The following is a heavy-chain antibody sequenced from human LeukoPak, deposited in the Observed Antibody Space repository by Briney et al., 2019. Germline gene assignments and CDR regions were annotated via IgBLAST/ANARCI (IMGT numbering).Heavy chain of an antibody. V-gene: IGHV4-59*01. D-gene: IGHD2-15*01. Sequence: PSETLSLTCTVSGGYISSYYWSWIRQPPGKGLEWIGYIDYSGSTNYNPSLKSRVTISVDTSKNQFSLKLTSVTAADTAVYYCASPRDIVVVVDATAGYFDLWGRGTLVTVSS. CDR3: ASPRDIVVVVDATAGYFDL. CDR2: IDYSGST. CDR1: GGYISSYY. J-gene: IGHJ2*01.